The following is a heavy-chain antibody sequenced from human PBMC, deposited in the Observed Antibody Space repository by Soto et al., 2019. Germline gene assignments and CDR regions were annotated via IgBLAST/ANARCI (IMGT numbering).Heavy chain of an antibody. Sequence: GGSLRLSCAASGFTFSSYSMNWVRQAPGKGLEWVSSISSSSSYIYYADSVKGRFTISRDNAKNSLYLQMNSLRAEDTAVYYCARGPRWYRPSTLPPDYWGQGTLVTVSS. J-gene: IGHJ4*02. CDR1: GFTFSSYS. CDR3: ARGPRWYRPSTLPPDY. D-gene: IGHD6-13*01. CDR2: ISSSSSYI. V-gene: IGHV3-21*01.